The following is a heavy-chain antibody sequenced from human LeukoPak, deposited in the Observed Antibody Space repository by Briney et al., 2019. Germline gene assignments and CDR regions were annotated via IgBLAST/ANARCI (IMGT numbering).Heavy chain of an antibody. CDR2: ISYSGST. J-gene: IGHJ4*02. CDR3: ARDITGTTEADY. CDR1: GGSVSSGSYY. V-gene: IGHV4-61*01. D-gene: IGHD1-20*01. Sequence: SETLSLTCTVSGGSVSSGSYYWSWIRQPPGKGLEWIGYISYSGSTNYNPSLKSRVTISVDTSKNQFSLKLSSVTAADTAVYYCARDITGTTEADYWGQGTLVTVSS.